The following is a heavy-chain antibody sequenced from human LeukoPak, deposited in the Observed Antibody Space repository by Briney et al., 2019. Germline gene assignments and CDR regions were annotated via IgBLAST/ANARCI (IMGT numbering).Heavy chain of an antibody. V-gene: IGHV3-30-3*01. J-gene: IGHJ3*02. CDR2: ISYDGSSK. CDR1: GFTFSTYA. CDR3: ARTGSGGDLDI. Sequence: GGSLRLSCAASGFTFSTYAMHWVRQAPGKGLEWVAVISYDGSSKYYADSVKGRFTISRDNAKSTVYLQMNSLRAEDTAVYYCARTGSGGDLDIWGQGTMVTVSS. D-gene: IGHD2-15*01.